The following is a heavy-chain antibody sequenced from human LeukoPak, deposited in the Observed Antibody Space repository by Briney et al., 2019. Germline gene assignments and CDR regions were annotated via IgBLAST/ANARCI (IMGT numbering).Heavy chain of an antibody. CDR3: ARDRAGTQAWVEFDP. CDR2: IYGDGTT. Sequence: GGSLRVTCAASGFTVSNNYMNWVRQAPGRGLEWVSLIYGDGTTHYADSVTGRFTISRDNSKNTLYLQMNSLRAEDTAIYYCARDRAGTQAWVEFDPWGQGTMVTVSS. CDR1: GFTVSNNY. J-gene: IGHJ5*02. D-gene: IGHD3-10*01. V-gene: IGHV3-66*02.